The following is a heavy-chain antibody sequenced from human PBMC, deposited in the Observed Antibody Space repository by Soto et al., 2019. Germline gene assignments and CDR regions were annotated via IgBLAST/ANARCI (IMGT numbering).Heavy chain of an antibody. J-gene: IGHJ4*02. V-gene: IGHV4-30-4*01. D-gene: IGHD3-22*01. CDR1: GGSISSGDYY. CDR2: IYHSGST. CDR3: ARVPRRSLDSSGYFY. Sequence: SETLSLTCTVSGGSISSGDYYWSWIRQPPGKGLEWIGYIYHSGSTYYNPSLKSRVTISVDTSKNQFSLKLSSVTAADTAVYYCARVPRRSLDSSGYFYWGQGTLVTVSS.